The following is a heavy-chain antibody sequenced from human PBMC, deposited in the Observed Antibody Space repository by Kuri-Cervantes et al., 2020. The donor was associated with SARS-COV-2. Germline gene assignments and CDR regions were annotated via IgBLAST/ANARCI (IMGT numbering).Heavy chain of an antibody. Sequence: GESLKISCAASGFTFISYAMHWVRQAPGKGLEWVAVISYDGSNKYFAESVKGRFTISRDNSKNTLYLQMNSLRAEDTAVYYCATDRVRVVTHNFDYWGQGTLVTVSS. D-gene: IGHD3-10*01. CDR3: ATDRVRVVTHNFDY. J-gene: IGHJ4*02. V-gene: IGHV3-30-3*01. CDR1: GFTFISYA. CDR2: ISYDGSNK.